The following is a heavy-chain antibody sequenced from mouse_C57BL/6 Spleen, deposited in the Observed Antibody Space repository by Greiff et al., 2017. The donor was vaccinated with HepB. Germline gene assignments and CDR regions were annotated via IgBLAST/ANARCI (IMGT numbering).Heavy chain of an antibody. J-gene: IGHJ2*01. V-gene: IGHV1-15*01. D-gene: IGHD2-4*01. CDR1: GYTFTDYE. Sequence: VKLQESGAELVRPGASVTLSCKASGYTFTDYEMHWVKQTPVHGLEWIGAIDPETGGTAYNQKFKGKAILTADKSSSTAYMELRSLTSEDSAVYYCTRFPTMITTVYFDYWGQGTTLTVSS. CDR2: IDPETGGT. CDR3: TRFPTMITTVYFDY.